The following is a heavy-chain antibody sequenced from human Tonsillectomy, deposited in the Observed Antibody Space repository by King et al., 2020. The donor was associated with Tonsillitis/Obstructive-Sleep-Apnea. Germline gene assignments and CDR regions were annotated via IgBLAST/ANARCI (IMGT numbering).Heavy chain of an antibody. D-gene: IGHD1-7*01. CDR3: AKAQLRITGTTSAFDI. J-gene: IGHJ3*02. Sequence: VQLVESGGGVVQPGRSLRLSCAASGFTFSSYGMHWVRQAPGKGLEWVAVISYDGSNKYYADSVKGRFTISRDNSKNTLYLQMNSLRAEDTAVYYCAKAQLRITGTTSAFDIWGQGTMVTVSS. CDR2: ISYDGSNK. V-gene: IGHV3-30*18. CDR1: GFTFSSYG.